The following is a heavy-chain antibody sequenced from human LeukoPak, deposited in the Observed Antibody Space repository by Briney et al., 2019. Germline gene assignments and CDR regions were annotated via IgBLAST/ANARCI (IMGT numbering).Heavy chain of an antibody. D-gene: IGHD2-2*02. J-gene: IGHJ6*02. CDR1: GFTFSDHY. CDR3: ARSGHCISTSCYSIWRRSLYGMDV. Sequence: GGSLRHSCAASGFTFSDHYMSWIRLAPGKGLEWVSSISTSGTTMYYADSVKGRFTISRNNAKNSLYLQMNSLRAEDTAVYYCARSGHCISTSCYSIWRRSLYGMDVWGQGTTVTVSS. CDR2: ISTSGTTM. V-gene: IGHV3-11*01.